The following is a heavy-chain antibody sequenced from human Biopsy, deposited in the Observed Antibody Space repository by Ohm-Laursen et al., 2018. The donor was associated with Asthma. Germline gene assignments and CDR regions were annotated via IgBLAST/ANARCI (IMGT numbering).Heavy chain of an antibody. J-gene: IGHJ4*02. CDR3: ARDGPELPTELDY. D-gene: IGHD1-14*01. CDR1: GFTFSHYN. V-gene: IGHV3-30*03. Sequence: SLRLSCAASGFTFSHYNMNWVRQAPGKGLEWVAQILFDGRKINYPDSVKGRFTISRDNAKNSLYLQMNSLRAEDTAVYYCARDGPELPTELDYWGPGTLVTVSS. CDR2: ILFDGRKI.